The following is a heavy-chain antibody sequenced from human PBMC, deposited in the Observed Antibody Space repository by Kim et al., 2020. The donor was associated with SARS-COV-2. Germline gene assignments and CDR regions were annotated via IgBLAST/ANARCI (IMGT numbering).Heavy chain of an antibody. CDR2: IYYSGST. V-gene: IGHV4-59*08. D-gene: IGHD3-10*01. J-gene: IGHJ4*02. Sequence: SETLSLTCTVSGGSISSYYWSWIRQPPGKGLEWIGYIYYSGSTNYNPSLKSRVTISVDTSKNQFSLKLSSVTAADTAVYYCASLYGSGNLDYWGQGTLVTVSS. CDR3: ASLYGSGNLDY. CDR1: GGSISSYY.